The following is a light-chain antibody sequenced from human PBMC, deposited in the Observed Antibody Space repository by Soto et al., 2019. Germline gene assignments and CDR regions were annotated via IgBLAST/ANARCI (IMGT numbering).Light chain of an antibody. CDR2: TAS. CDR1: LGISAF. CDR3: QQSFGIVWT. V-gene: IGKV1-39*01. J-gene: IGKJ1*01. Sequence: DIQMTQSPSSLSASIGDRVTITCRAGLGISAFLNWYQQKPGKAPKLLVYTASTLKTGVPSRFSGSGSGTDFTLTISNLQPEDSAIYYCQQSFGIVWTFGEGTKVEIK.